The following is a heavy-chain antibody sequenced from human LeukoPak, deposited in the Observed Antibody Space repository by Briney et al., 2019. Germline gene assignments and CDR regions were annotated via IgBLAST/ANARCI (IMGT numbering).Heavy chain of an antibody. CDR1: GFTFSSYS. J-gene: IGHJ4*02. CDR3: ARDPEFGYGSGSYYNVFDY. V-gene: IGHV3-21*01. D-gene: IGHD3-10*01. CDR2: ISSSSSYI. Sequence: GGSLRLSCAASGFTFSSYSMNWVRQAPGKGLEWVSSISSSSSYIYYADSVKGRFTISRDNAKNSLYLQMNSLRAEDTAVYYRARDPEFGYGSGSYYNVFDYWGQGTLVTVSS.